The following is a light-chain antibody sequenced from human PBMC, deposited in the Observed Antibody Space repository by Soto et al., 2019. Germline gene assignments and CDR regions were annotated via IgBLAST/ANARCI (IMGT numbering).Light chain of an antibody. J-gene: IGKJ2*01. CDR1: QSVSSSY. CDR2: DAS. Sequence: DIVLTQSPATLSLSPGDRATLSCGASQSVSSSYLAWYQQKPGLAPRLLIYDASSRATGIPVRFSGSGSGTDFTLTISRLEPEDFAVYYWQQYGTSPYTFGQGTKLEIK. CDR3: QQYGTSPYT. V-gene: IGKV3D-20*01.